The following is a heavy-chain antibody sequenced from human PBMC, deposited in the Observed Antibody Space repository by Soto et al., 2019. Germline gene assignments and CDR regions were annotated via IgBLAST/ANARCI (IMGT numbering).Heavy chain of an antibody. CDR3: ARSANIAAAGTGGMDV. V-gene: IGHV4-34*01. D-gene: IGHD6-13*01. CDR1: GGSFSGYY. J-gene: IGHJ6*02. CDR2: INHSGST. Sequence: SETLSLTCAVYGGSFSGYYWSWIRQPPGKGLEWIGEINHSGSTNYNPSLKSRVTISVDTSKNQFSLKLSSVTAADTAVYYCARSANIAAAGTGGMDVWGQGTTVTVSS.